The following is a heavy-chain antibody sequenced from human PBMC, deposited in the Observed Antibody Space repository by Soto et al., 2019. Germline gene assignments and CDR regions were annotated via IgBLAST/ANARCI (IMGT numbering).Heavy chain of an antibody. Sequence: EVQLVESGGGLVQPGGSLRLSCTASGFSFSSNWMSWVRQAPGKGPEWVANINQDGSEKYCADSVKGRFTISRDNAKNSLYLQMDSLRVEDTALCYCFNVAFGYWGRGTLVTVSS. CDR2: INQDGSEK. CDR1: GFSFSSNW. CDR3: FNVAFGY. J-gene: IGHJ4*02. V-gene: IGHV3-7*01.